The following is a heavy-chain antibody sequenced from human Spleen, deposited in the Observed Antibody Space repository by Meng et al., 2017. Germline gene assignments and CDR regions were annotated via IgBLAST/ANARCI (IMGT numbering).Heavy chain of an antibody. CDR1: GFTFSSYG. D-gene: IGHD4-11*01. CDR3: VPRTTYFDS. J-gene: IGHJ4*02. V-gene: IGHV3-30*03. Sequence: QVQLVESGGGVVKTGRSLRLSCAASGFTFSSYGMHWVRQAPGKGLEWVAVISYDGSNKYYADSVKGRLTISRDNSKNTLYLQMNSLRAEDTAVYYCVPRTTYFDSWGLGTLVTVSS. CDR2: ISYDGSNK.